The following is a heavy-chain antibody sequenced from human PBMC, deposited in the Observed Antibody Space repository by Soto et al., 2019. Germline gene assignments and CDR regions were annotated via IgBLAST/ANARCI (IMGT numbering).Heavy chain of an antibody. V-gene: IGHV3-23*01. Sequence: PGGSLRLSCEASGFTFSTSAMSWVRHAPGKGLDWVSTISDSGSTYYADSVKGRFTISRDNSKNTLYLQMNSLRAEDTAVYYCAKARYYGSGSYYLFDYWGQGTLVTVSS. CDR1: GFTFSTSA. CDR2: ISDSGST. D-gene: IGHD3-10*01. CDR3: AKARYYGSGSYYLFDY. J-gene: IGHJ4*02.